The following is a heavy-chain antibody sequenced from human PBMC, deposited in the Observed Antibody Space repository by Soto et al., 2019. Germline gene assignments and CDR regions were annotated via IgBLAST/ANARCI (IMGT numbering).Heavy chain of an antibody. D-gene: IGHD2-2*01. CDR1: GYTFADSG. V-gene: IGHV1-18*01. J-gene: IGHJ4*02. CDR2: SSAYNGDT. CDR3: ARVRAAACVPFDF. Sequence: QVQLVQSGGEVKKPGASVKVSCKASGYTFADSGISWVRQAPGQGLEWLGWSSAYNGDTEYAQKFQGRVTMTTDTSTSTAYMELRSLTSADTAVYYGARVRAAACVPFDFWGQGTLVTVSS.